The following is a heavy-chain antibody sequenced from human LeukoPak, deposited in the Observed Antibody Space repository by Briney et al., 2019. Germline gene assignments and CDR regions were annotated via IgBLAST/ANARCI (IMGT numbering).Heavy chain of an antibody. J-gene: IGHJ5*02. CDR3: ARDVLLWFGEGSNWFDP. Sequence: PGRSLRLSCAASGFTFSSYAMHWVRQAPGKGLEWVAVISYDGSNKYYADSVKGRFTISRDNSKNTLYLQMNSLRAEDTAVYYCARDVLLWFGEGSNWFDPWGQGTLVTVSS. D-gene: IGHD3-10*01. CDR1: GFTFSSYA. V-gene: IGHV3-30*04. CDR2: ISYDGSNK.